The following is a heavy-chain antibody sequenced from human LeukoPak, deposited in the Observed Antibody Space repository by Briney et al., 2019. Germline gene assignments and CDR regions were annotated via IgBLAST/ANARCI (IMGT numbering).Heavy chain of an antibody. D-gene: IGHD3-10*01. Sequence: PGGSLRLSCAASGFTLSNAWMSWVRQAPGKGLEWFGRIKSRGGGGTTDYAAPVKGRFTISREDSKTTLYLQMNSLKTEDTAVYYCTTDLPTLGSGEMDYWGQGTLVTVSS. CDR3: TTDLPTLGSGEMDY. CDR2: IKSRGGGGTT. CDR1: GFTLSNAW. V-gene: IGHV3-15*01. J-gene: IGHJ4*02.